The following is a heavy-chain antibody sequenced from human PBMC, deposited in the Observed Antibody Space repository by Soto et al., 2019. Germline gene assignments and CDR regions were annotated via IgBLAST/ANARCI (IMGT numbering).Heavy chain of an antibody. Sequence: ASVKVSCKASRVAFSKFIVTWVRQAPGLGLEWVGGITPIFGTANYAQKFRGRVTITADESTSTSYMEVNNLRSEDTAVYYCAKVRYSSPMGYYYGMDVWGQGXTVTVSS. CDR1: RVAFSKFI. CDR2: ITPIFGTA. J-gene: IGHJ6*02. V-gene: IGHV1-69*13. CDR3: AKVRYSSPMGYYYGMDV. D-gene: IGHD6-19*01.